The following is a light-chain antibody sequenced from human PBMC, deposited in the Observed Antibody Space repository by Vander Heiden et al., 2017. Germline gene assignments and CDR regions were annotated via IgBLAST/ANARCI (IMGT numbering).Light chain of an antibody. Sequence: QTVLTHHPSLTVSPGGTVPLTCASTTVAVTSGYYPNWFQQKPGPAPRVLMYSTSNKHSWTPARFSGSLLGGKAALTMSGVQPEDEAVYYCPTCYGGANFVFGGGTKVTLI. CDR1: TVAVTSGYY. CDR3: PTCYGGANFV. CDR2: STS. V-gene: IGLV7-43*01. J-gene: IGLJ3*02.